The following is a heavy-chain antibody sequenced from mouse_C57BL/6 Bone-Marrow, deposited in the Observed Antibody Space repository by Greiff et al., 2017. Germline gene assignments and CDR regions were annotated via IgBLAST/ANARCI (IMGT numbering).Heavy chain of an antibody. J-gene: IGHJ3*01. Sequence: QVHVKQPGAELVKPGASVKLSCKASGYTFTSYWMHWVKQRPGQGLVWIGMIHPNSGSTNYNEKFKSKATLTVDKSSSTAYMQLSSLTSEDSAVYYCARGSSSAYWGQGTLVTVSA. D-gene: IGHD3-2*02. CDR2: IHPNSGST. V-gene: IGHV1-64*01. CDR3: ARGSSSAY. CDR1: GYTFTSYW.